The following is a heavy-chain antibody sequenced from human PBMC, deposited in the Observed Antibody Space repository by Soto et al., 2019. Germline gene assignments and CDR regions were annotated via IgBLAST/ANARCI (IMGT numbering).Heavy chain of an antibody. CDR1: GFSVRNHA. Sequence: PGGSLRLSCAAAGFSVRNHAMHCVRNARGKGLEWVAIIAYDGSSEDYADSVKGRFSIPRDKSNNTLYLQMNRLRTEETAMYYCARSGVCSISSCYLPFESWGQGP. D-gene: IGHD2-15*01. CDR2: IAYDGSSE. V-gene: IGHV3-30-3*01. J-gene: IGHJ4*02. CDR3: ARSGVCSISSCYLPFES.